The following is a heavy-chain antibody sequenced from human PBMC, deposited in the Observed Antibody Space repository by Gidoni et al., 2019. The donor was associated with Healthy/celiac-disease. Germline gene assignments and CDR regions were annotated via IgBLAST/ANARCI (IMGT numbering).Heavy chain of an antibody. V-gene: IGHV3-23*04. D-gene: IGHD1-20*01. CDR3: AKSITELYFDL. J-gene: IGHJ2*01. CDR1: GFTFSSYA. Sequence: EVQLVESGGGLVQPGWSLSLSCAASGFTFSSYAMSWVRQAPGKGLGWVSAISGSGGSTYYADSVKGRFTISRDNSKNTLYLQMNSLRAEDTDVYYCAKSITELYFDLWGRGTLVTVSS. CDR2: ISGSGGST.